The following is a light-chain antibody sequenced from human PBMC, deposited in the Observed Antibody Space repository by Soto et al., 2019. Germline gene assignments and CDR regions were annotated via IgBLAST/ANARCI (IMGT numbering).Light chain of an antibody. CDR2: SDS. V-gene: IGLV1-44*01. Sequence: QSALTQPPSASGTPGQRVTISCSGCSSNIGDNTVNWYQQLPGTAPKLLIYSDSQRPSGVPDRFSGSKSGTSASLAISGLQSEDEADYYCATWDDSLNGFYVFGTGTKLTVL. CDR1: SSNIGDNT. CDR3: ATWDDSLNGFYV. J-gene: IGLJ1*01.